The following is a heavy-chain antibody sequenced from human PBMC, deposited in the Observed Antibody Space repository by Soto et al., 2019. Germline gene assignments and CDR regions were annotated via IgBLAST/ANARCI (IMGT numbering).Heavy chain of an antibody. J-gene: IGHJ3*02. CDR3: ARGYGSGSLDAFDI. Sequence: SVKVSCKASGGTFSSYAIIWVRQAPGQGLEWMGGIIPIFGTANYAQKFQGRVTITADESTSTAYMELSSLRSEDTAVYYCARGYGSGSLDAFDIWGQGTMVTVSS. D-gene: IGHD3-10*01. CDR2: IIPIFGTA. V-gene: IGHV1-69*13. CDR1: GGTFSSYA.